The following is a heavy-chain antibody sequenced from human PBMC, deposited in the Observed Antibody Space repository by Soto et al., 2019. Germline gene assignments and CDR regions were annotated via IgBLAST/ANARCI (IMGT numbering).Heavy chain of an antibody. CDR3: ASTSYCNGSSCYSRHYYGMDV. Sequence: QVRLVQSGAEVKKPGSSVKVSCKVSGGTFSKYSLSWVRQTPGQGLEWMGGITPFVDTSTYAQRLLDRVTIKADKSTTTAFLELSGLKSEDTALYFCASTSYCNGSSCYSRHYYGMDVWGQGTTVTVSS. CDR1: GGTFSKYS. CDR2: ITPFVDTS. V-gene: IGHV1-69*06. J-gene: IGHJ6*02. D-gene: IGHD2-2*01.